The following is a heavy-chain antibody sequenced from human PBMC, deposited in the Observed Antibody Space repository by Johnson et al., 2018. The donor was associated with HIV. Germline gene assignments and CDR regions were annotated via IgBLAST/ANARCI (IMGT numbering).Heavy chain of an antibody. J-gene: IGHJ3*02. CDR1: GFSFNDYY. D-gene: IGHD1-1*01. CDR2: ISGSGGST. Sequence: QVQLVESGGGLVKPGGSLRLSCAASGFSFNDYYMSWIRQAPGKGLEWVSAISGSGGSTYYADSVKGRFTISRDNAKNSLYLQMNSLRAEDTAVYYCARGDGYRRAFDIWGQGTMVTVSS. V-gene: IGHV3-11*04. CDR3: ARGDGYRRAFDI.